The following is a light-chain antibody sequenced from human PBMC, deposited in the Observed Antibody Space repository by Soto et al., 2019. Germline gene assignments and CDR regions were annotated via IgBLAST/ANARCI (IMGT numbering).Light chain of an antibody. CDR3: QVWDSSSDHVV. CDR1: NIGSKS. CDR2: DDT. V-gene: IGLV3-21*01. J-gene: IGLJ2*01. Sequence: SYELTQPPSVSVAPGKTARITCGGNNIGSKSVHWYQQKPGQAPVMVIYDDTDRPSGIPDRVSGSNSGNTATLTISRVEAGDEADYYCQVWDSSSDHVVFGGGTKVTVL.